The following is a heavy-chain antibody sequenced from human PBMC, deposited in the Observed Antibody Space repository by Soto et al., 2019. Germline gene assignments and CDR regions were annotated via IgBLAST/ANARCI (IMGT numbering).Heavy chain of an antibody. V-gene: IGHV3-30-3*01. CDR2: ISYDGVNT. CDR1: GFSFSSYA. D-gene: IGHD6-13*01. Sequence: QVQVVESGGGVVHPGRSLRLSCAASGFSFSSYAMHWVRQTPGKGLEWVAVISYDGVNTYYAASVKGRFTISRDSSKNTIDLQQTTLRNEDTAVYSCASAPPRAIEEPGTWGSGMDVWGQGTTVTVSS. J-gene: IGHJ6*02. CDR3: ASAPPRAIEEPGTWGSGMDV.